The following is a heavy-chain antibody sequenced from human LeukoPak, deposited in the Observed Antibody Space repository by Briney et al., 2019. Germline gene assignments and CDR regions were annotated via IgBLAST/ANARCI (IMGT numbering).Heavy chain of an antibody. V-gene: IGHV4-30-2*01. CDR3: ARRPKYSSSSKRYYFDY. CDR2: INHSGST. CDR1: GGSISSGGYY. J-gene: IGHJ4*02. Sequence: PSQTLSLTCTVSGGSISSGGYYWSWIRQPPGKGLEWIGEINHSGSTNYNPSLKSRVTISVDTSKNQFSLKLSSVTAADTAVYYCARRPKYSSSSKRYYFDYWGQGTLVTVSS. D-gene: IGHD6-6*01.